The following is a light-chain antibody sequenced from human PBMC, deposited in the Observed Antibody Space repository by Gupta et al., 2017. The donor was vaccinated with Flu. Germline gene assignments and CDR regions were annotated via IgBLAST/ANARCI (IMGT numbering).Light chain of an antibody. J-gene: IGKJ4*01. CDR2: LGS. CDR3: MQSLQTPRV. Sequence: VMAQSPLSLPVTSGAPASITCTSSQSLLHSNGYNYLDWYLQKPGQSPQLLIYLGSNRASGVPDRFSGSGSGTDFTLKISRVEAEDVGVYYCMQSLQTPRVFGGGTKVEIK. V-gene: IGKV2-28*01. CDR1: QSLLHSNGYNY.